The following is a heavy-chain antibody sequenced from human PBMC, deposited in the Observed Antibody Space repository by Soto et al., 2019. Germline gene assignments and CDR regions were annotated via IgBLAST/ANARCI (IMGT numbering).Heavy chain of an antibody. CDR1: GFTFRSYA. Sequence: EVQLLESGGGLVQPGGSLRLSCAASGFTFRSYAMSWVRQAPGKGLEWVSAISGSGGSTYYEDSVKGRFTISRDNSKNTLYLQMNSLRAEDTAVYYCAKDGENDYGDYEGYWGQGTLVTVSS. V-gene: IGHV3-23*01. CDR3: AKDGENDYGDYEGY. D-gene: IGHD4-17*01. CDR2: ISGSGGST. J-gene: IGHJ4*02.